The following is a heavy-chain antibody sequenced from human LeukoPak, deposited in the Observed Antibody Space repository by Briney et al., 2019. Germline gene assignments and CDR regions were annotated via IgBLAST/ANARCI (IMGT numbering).Heavy chain of an antibody. J-gene: IGHJ5*02. Sequence: GASVKVSCKASAYTFTSYGISWVRQAPGQGLEWMGWIIAYNGNTNYAQKLKGRVTMTTDTSTSTAYMELRSLRSDDTAVYYCARERSVGAIQYNWFDPWGQGTLVTVSS. CDR3: ARERSVGAIQYNWFDP. CDR2: IIAYNGNT. D-gene: IGHD1-26*01. V-gene: IGHV1-18*01. CDR1: AYTFTSYG.